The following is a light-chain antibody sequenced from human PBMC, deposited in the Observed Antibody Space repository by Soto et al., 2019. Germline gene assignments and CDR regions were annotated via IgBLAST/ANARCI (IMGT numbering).Light chain of an antibody. CDR3: KQSDSAPLT. J-gene: IGKJ4*01. CDR2: SAS. Sequence: DIQMTQSPSSLSAYVGDRVHITCRASQGINFYLAWYQQKPGKAPKLLIHSASTLQSGVPSRFAGSRSGTDFTLTINSLQTEDVATYFCKQSDSAPLTFGGGTMVDIK. V-gene: IGKV1-27*01. CDR1: QGINFY.